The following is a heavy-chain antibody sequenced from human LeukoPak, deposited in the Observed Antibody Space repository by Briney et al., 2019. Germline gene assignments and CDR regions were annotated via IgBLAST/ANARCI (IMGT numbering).Heavy chain of an antibody. CDR3: AREINKWFDP. CDR2: VSPDGSTT. Sequence: PGGSLRLSCAASGFTFSNHWMHWVRQAPGEGLLWVSRVSPDGSTTKNADSVKGRFTISRDNARSTVFLQLNSLRAEDTAVYYCAREINKWFDPWGQGTLVTVSS. J-gene: IGHJ5*02. CDR1: GFTFSNHW. V-gene: IGHV3-74*03.